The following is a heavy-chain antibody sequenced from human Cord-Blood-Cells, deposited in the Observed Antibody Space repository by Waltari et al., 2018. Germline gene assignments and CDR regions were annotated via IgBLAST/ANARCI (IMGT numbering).Heavy chain of an antibody. D-gene: IGHD3-3*01. Sequence: QVQLQQWGAGLLKPSETLSLTCAVYGGSFSGYYWSWIRLPPGKGLEWIGEINHSGSTNYNPSLKSRVTISVDTSKNQFSLKLSSVTAADTAVYYCARNSITIFGVVISGNYYYGMDVWGQGTTVTVSS. J-gene: IGHJ6*02. CDR1: GGSFSGYY. V-gene: IGHV4-34*01. CDR2: INHSGST. CDR3: ARNSITIFGVVISGNYYYGMDV.